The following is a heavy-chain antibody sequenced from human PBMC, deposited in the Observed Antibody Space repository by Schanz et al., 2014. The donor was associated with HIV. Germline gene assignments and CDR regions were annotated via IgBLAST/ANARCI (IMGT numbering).Heavy chain of an antibody. CDR3: ARCRYYYQRNAFDI. CDR1: GGTFSSYA. V-gene: IGHV1-69*06. Sequence: QVPLVQSGAEVKKPGSSVKVSCKASGGTFSSYAISWVRQAPGQGLEWMGGVIPMVSTANYAQKFQGRVTMTRGTSINTAYMELSSLRSEDTAVYYCARCRYYYQRNAFDIWGQGTMVTVSS. D-gene: IGHD3-10*01. J-gene: IGHJ3*02. CDR2: VIPMVSTA.